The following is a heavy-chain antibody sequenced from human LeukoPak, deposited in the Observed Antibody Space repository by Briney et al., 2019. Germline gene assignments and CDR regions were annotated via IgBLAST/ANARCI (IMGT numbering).Heavy chain of an antibody. CDR1: GFTFSNYW. V-gene: IGHV3-74*01. CDR3: VRASYYYDTSGSPRGWFDP. CDR2: INIDGSST. Sequence: GGSLRLSCAVSGFTFSNYWMHWVRQAPGMGLVWVSRINIDGSSTSYADSVKGRFTISRDNAKNTLYLQMNSLRAEDTAVYYCVRASYYYDTSGSPRGWFDPWGQGTLVTVSS. J-gene: IGHJ5*02. D-gene: IGHD3-22*01.